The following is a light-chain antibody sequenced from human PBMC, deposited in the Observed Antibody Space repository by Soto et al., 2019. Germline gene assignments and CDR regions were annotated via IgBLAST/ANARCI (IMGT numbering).Light chain of an antibody. V-gene: IGKV1-39*01. CDR2: VAS. Sequence: DIQMTQSPSSLSASVGDRVTITCRASQSINNCLSWYQQNPGKAPKLLIYVASSLQSGDPSRFSGSGSGTDFTLTISRLQAEDFATYSCQQRYSTPLTFGGGTRVEIK. CDR1: QSINNC. CDR3: QQRYSTPLT. J-gene: IGKJ4*01.